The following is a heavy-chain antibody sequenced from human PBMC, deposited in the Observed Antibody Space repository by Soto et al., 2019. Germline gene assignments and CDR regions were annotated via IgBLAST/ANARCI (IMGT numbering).Heavy chain of an antibody. CDR1: GFTFCSYP. Sequence: PGGSLRLSCAASGFTFCSYPMSWVRQAPGKGLEWVSAISGSGGSTYYADSVKGRFTISRDNSKNTLYLQMNSLRAEDTAVYYCAKDKVPDDYYMDVWGKGTTVTVSS. CDR2: ISGSGGST. V-gene: IGHV3-23*01. CDR3: AKDKVPDDYYMDV. J-gene: IGHJ6*03. D-gene: IGHD2-2*01.